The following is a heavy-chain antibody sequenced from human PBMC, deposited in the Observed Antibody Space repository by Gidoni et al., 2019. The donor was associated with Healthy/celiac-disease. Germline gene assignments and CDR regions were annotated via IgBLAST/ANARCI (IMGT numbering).Heavy chain of an antibody. CDR3: ARDRRSSSPYGMDV. CDR2: IWYDGSNK. V-gene: IGHV3-33*01. CDR1: GFTFSSYG. Sequence: QVQLVESGGGVVQPGRSLRLSCASSGFTFSSYGMHWVRQAPGKGLEWVAVIWYDGSNKYYADSVKGRFTISRDNSKNTLYLQMNSLRAEDTAVYYCARDRRSSSPYGMDVWGQGTTVTVSS. J-gene: IGHJ6*02. D-gene: IGHD2-2*01.